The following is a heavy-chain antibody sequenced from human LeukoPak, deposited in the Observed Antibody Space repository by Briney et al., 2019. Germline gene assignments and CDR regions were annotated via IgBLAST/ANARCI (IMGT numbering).Heavy chain of an antibody. D-gene: IGHD2-2*01. J-gene: IGHJ4*02. CDR3: ARHEDIVVVPAAKFPDY. Sequence: GESLKISCQGSGYSFANYWIAWVRQMPGKGLEWMGMIYPGDSDTRYSPSFQGQVTISADKSISTAYLQWSSLKASDTAMYYCARHEDIVVVPAAKFPDYWGQGTLVTVSS. CDR1: GYSFANYW. CDR2: IYPGDSDT. V-gene: IGHV5-51*01.